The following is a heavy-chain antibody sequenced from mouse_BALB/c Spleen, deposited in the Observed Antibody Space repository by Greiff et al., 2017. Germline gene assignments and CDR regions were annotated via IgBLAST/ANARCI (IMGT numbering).Heavy chain of an antibody. D-gene: IGHD2-10*01. V-gene: IGHV2-6-4*01. CDR3: ARNEAYYGNYGAY. CDR1: GFSLSRYS. J-gene: IGHJ3*01. Sequence: VKLMESGPGLVAPSQSLSITCTVSGFSLSRYSVHWVRQPPGKGLEWLGMIWGGGSTDYNSALKSRLSISKDNSKSQVFLKMNSLQTDDTAMYYCARNEAYYGNYGAYWGQGTLVTVSA. CDR2: IWGGGST.